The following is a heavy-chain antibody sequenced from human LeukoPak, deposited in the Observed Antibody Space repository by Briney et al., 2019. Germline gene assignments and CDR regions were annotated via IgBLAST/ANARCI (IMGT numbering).Heavy chain of an antibody. CDR3: AKDVLSEQWHDAFDI. V-gene: IGHV3-43*02. J-gene: IGHJ3*02. CDR2: XXGDGGST. CDR1: GFIVDDYA. Sequence: PGGSLRLSCAASGFIVDDYAMXXVRQAPGKGLEWVSXXXGDGGSTYYADSVKGRFTISRDNSKNSLFLQMNSLRTEDTALYYCAKDVLSEQWHDAFDIWGQGTMVTVSS. D-gene: IGHD6-19*01.